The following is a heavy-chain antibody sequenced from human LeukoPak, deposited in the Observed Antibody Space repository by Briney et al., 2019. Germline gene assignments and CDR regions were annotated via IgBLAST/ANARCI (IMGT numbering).Heavy chain of an antibody. CDR3: ARGRGPNMTTVTTVDY. V-gene: IGHV3-30-3*01. CDR1: GFTFSNFL. J-gene: IGHJ4*02. CDR2: ISYDGSDK. D-gene: IGHD4-17*01. Sequence: PGGSLRLSCAASGFTFSNFLMHWVRQAPGKGLEWVAVISYDGSDKNYGDSVKGRFTISRDNSKNTLYLQMDSLRTEDTAVYYCARGRGPNMTTVTTVDYWGQGTLVTVSS.